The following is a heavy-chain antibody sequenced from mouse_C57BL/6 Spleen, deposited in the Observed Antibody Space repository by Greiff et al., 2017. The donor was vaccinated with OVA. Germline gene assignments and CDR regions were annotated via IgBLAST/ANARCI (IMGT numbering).Heavy chain of an antibody. Sequence: VQLKESGPELVKPGASVKISCKASGYSFTDYNMNWVKQSNGKSLEWIGVINPNYGTTSYNQKFKGKATLTVDQSSSTAYMQLNSLTSEDSAVYYCARVGNYGGNAMDYWGQGTSVTVAS. J-gene: IGHJ4*01. CDR3: ARVGNYGGNAMDY. V-gene: IGHV1-39*01. CDR1: GYSFTDYN. CDR2: INPNYGTT. D-gene: IGHD2-1*01.